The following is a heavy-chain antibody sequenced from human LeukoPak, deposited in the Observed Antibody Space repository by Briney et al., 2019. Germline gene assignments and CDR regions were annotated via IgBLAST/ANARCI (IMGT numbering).Heavy chain of an antibody. CDR2: IYTSGST. D-gene: IGHD6-6*01. CDR1: GGSISSYY. Sequence: SETLSLTCTVSGGSISSYYWSWIRQPAGKGLEWIGRIYTSGSTNYSPSLKSRVTMSVDTSKNQFSLELSSVTAADTAVYYCARDPARPEDYYYYYMDVWGKGTTVTVSS. J-gene: IGHJ6*03. CDR3: ARDPARPEDYYYYYMDV. V-gene: IGHV4-4*07.